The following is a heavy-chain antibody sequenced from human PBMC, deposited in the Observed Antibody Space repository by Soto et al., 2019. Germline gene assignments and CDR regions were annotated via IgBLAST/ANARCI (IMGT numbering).Heavy chain of an antibody. CDR3: ARVPPYYYDSSGYIDY. D-gene: IGHD3-22*01. CDR1: GFTFSSYS. CDR2: ISSSSSYI. V-gene: IGHV3-21*01. J-gene: IGHJ4*02. Sequence: PGGSLRLSCAASGFTFSSYSMNWFRQAPGKGLEWVSSISSSSSYIYYADSVKGRFTISRDNAKNSLYLQMNSLRAEDTAVYYCARVPPYYYDSSGYIDYWGQGTLVTVSS.